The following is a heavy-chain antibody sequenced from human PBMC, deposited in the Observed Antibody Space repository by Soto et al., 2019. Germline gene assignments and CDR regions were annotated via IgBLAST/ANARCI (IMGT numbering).Heavy chain of an antibody. Sequence: GGSLRLSCAASGFTFSSYAMHWVRQAPGKGLEWVAVISYDGSNKYYADSVKGRLTISRDNSKNTLYLQMNSLRAEDTAVYYCARGGYSYGYLWYYGMDVWGQGTTVTVSS. J-gene: IGHJ6*02. CDR1: GFTFSSYA. V-gene: IGHV3-30-3*01. D-gene: IGHD5-18*01. CDR3: ARGGYSYGYLWYYGMDV. CDR2: ISYDGSNK.